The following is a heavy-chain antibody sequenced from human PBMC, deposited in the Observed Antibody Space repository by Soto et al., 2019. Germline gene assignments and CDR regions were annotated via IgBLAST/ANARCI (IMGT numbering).Heavy chain of an antibody. CDR1: GGTFSSYA. Sequence: SVKVSCKASGGTFSSYAISWVRQAPGQGLEWMGGIIPIFGTANYAQKFQGRVTITADESTGTAYMELSSLRSEDTAVYYCASRLPYGDYEYYFDYWGQGTLVTVSS. J-gene: IGHJ4*02. D-gene: IGHD4-17*01. CDR2: IIPIFGTA. CDR3: ASRLPYGDYEYYFDY. V-gene: IGHV1-69*13.